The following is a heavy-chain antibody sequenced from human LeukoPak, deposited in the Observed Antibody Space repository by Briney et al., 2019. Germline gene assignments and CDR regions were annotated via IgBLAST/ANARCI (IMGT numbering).Heavy chain of an antibody. Sequence: ASVKVSCKASGYTFTSYYMHWVRQAPGQGLEWMGIINPSGGSTSYAQKFQGRVTMTRDTSTSTVYMELSSLRSEDTAVYYCARAVGGYDFWSDQNWFDPWGQGTLVTVSS. V-gene: IGHV1-46*01. CDR1: GYTFTSYY. CDR2: INPSGGST. J-gene: IGHJ5*02. D-gene: IGHD3-3*01. CDR3: ARAVGGYDFWSDQNWFDP.